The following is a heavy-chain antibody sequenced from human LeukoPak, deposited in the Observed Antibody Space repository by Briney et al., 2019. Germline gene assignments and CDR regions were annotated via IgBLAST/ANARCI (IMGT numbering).Heavy chain of an antibody. V-gene: IGHV3-7*03. Sequence: GGSLRLSCAASGFTFSRHWMTWVRQAPGKGLEWVANIKHDGSERNYVDSVKGRFTISRDNAKNSLYLQMNSLRAEDTAVYYCATPLDYYDRSDSHQGGDWGQGTLVTVSS. CDR2: IKHDGSER. D-gene: IGHD3-22*01. CDR1: GFTFSRHW. CDR3: ATPLDYYDRSDSHQGGD. J-gene: IGHJ4*02.